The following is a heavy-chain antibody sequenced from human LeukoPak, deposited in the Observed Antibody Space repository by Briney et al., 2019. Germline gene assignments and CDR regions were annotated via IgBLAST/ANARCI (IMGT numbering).Heavy chain of an antibody. D-gene: IGHD3-16*01. CDR3: ARDYDAGYFDY. Sequence: SETLSLTCTVSGGSISSYYWSWIRQPARKVLEWIGRIYTSWSTNYNPSLKSRVTISVDKSKNQFSLKLSSVTAADTAVYYCARDYDAGYFDYWGQGTLVTVSS. CDR2: IYTSWST. CDR1: GGSISSYY. V-gene: IGHV4-4*07. J-gene: IGHJ4*02.